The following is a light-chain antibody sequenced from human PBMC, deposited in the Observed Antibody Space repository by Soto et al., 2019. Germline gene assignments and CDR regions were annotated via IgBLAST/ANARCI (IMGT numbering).Light chain of an antibody. J-gene: IGKJ4*01. Sequence: DIQMTQSPSSLSASVGDRVTITCRASQGISSYLAWYQQKPGKAPKLLIYAASTLQSGVQSRFSGSGSGTDFTLTIRSLQPEDFATYYCQQLNSYPLTFGGGTKVDIK. CDR1: QGISSY. CDR2: AAS. V-gene: IGKV1-9*01. CDR3: QQLNSYPLT.